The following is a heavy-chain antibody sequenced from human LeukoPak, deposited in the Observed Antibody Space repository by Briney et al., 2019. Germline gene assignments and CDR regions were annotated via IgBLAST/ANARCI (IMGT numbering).Heavy chain of an antibody. CDR2: IGTAGDT. J-gene: IGHJ3*02. CDR1: GFTFSSYD. Sequence: GGSLRLSCAASGFTFSSYDMHWVRQATGKGLEWVSAIGTAGDTYYPGSVKGRFTISRENAKNPLYLQMNSLRAGDTAVYYCARHGRDSAFDIWGQGTMVTVSS. CDR3: ARHGRDSAFDI. D-gene: IGHD1-26*01. V-gene: IGHV3-13*01.